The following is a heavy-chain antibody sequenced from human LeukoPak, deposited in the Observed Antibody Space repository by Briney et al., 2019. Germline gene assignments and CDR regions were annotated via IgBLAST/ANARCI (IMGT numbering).Heavy chain of an antibody. CDR1: GGSISSYY. CDR2: IYYSGST. D-gene: IGHD3-10*01. J-gene: IGHJ6*02. V-gene: IGHV4-59*08. Sequence: PSETLSLTCTVSGGSISSYYWSWIRQPPGKGLEWIGYIYYSGSTNYNPSLKSRVTISVDTSKNQFSLKLSSVTAADTAVYYCARFYYGSGNYYYYGMDVWGQGTTATVSS. CDR3: ARFYYGSGNYYYYGMDV.